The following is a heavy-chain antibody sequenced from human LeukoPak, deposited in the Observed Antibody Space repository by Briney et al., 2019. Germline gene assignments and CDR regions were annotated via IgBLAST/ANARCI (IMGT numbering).Heavy chain of an antibody. CDR2: VSPNSGNT. CDR3: ATEVITMVRGVSAIGY. Sequence: ASVKVSCKASGYTFTSYDIHWVRQATGQGLEWMGWVSPNSGNTGYAQKFQGRVTITRDTSISTVYMELSSLRSEDTAAYYCATEVITMVRGVSAIGYWGQGTLVTVSS. V-gene: IGHV1-8*03. D-gene: IGHD3-10*01. CDR1: GYTFTSYD. J-gene: IGHJ4*02.